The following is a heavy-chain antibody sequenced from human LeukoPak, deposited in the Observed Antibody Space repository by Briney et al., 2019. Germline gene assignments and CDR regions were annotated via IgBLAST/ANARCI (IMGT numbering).Heavy chain of an antibody. CDR1: GYTFTSYA. V-gene: IGHV1-3*01. CDR2: INAGNGNT. Sequence: ASVKVSCKASGYTFTSYAMHWVRQAPGQRLEWMGWINAGNGNTKYSQKFQGRVTIIRDTSASTAYMELSSLRSEDTAVYYCAREGLYSYGPYYYYYGMDVWGQGTTVTVSS. J-gene: IGHJ6*02. D-gene: IGHD5-18*01. CDR3: AREGLYSYGPYYYYYGMDV.